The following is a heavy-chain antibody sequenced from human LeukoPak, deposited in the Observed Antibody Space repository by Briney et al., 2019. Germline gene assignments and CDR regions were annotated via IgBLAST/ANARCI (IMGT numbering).Heavy chain of an antibody. CDR1: GGSFSGYY. D-gene: IGHD5-18*01. J-gene: IGHJ5*02. CDR3: ARGRGKYSYVSFRPPRPTWFDP. Sequence: SETLSLTCAVYGGSFSGYYWSWIRQPPGKGLEWIGEINHSGSTNYNPSLKSQVTISVDTSKNQFSLKLSSVTAADRAVYYCARGRGKYSYVSFRPPRPTWFDPWGQGTLVTVSS. CDR2: INHSGST. V-gene: IGHV4-34*01.